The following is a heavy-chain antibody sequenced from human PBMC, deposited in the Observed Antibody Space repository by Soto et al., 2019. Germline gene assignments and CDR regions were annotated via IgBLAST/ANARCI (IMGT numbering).Heavy chain of an antibody. CDR3: PRDRVYGDYGVVDNAFDS. Sequence: QVQLQESGPGLVKPSETLSLTCTVSGGSVSSGSYYWSWIRQPPGKGLEWIGYIYYSGSTNYNPTLNMRVTLAVATAKNHFSLKRRSVTAADPAVYYCPRDRVYGDYGVVDNAFDSWGHGTMVTVSS. J-gene: IGHJ3*02. V-gene: IGHV4-61*03. D-gene: IGHD4-17*01. CDR1: GGSVSSGSYY. CDR2: IYYSGST.